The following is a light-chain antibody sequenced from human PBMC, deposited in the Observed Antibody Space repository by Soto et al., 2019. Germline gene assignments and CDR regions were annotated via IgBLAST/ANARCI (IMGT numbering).Light chain of an antibody. CDR3: QQYSASPRT. J-gene: IGKJ3*01. CDR1: RTVDGNY. Sequence: PGERATLSCRASRTVDGNYLAWYHQKPGQAPRLIIHSASTRAPGIPDRFSASGAGTDFTLTISRLEPEDAAVYYCQQYSASPRTFGPGTKVDIK. CDR2: SAS. V-gene: IGKV3-20*01.